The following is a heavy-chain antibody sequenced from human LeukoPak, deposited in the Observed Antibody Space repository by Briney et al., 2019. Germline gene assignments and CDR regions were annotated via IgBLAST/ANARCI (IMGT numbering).Heavy chain of an antibody. Sequence: GGSLRLSCAAPGFTFSSYWMSWVRQAPGKGLEWVANIKQDGSEKYYVDSVKGRFTISRDNAKNSLYLQMNSLRAEDTAVYYCAKSKRKWELHHAFDIWGQGTMVTVSS. V-gene: IGHV3-7*01. D-gene: IGHD1-26*01. CDR2: IKQDGSEK. CDR1: GFTFSSYW. J-gene: IGHJ3*02. CDR3: AKSKRKWELHHAFDI.